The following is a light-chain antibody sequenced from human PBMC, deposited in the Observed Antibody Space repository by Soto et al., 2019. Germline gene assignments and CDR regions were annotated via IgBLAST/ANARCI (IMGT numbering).Light chain of an antibody. V-gene: IGKV1-33*01. CDR3: QQYHSLPIT. CDR2: DAS. Sequence: DIQMTQSPSSLSVSVGDRVTISCQASRYIGKYLNWYQQKPGKAPKLLINDASSLEMGVPSRFSGSGSGTDFSVTISSLQPEDIATYYCQQYHSLPITFGQGTRLDI. CDR1: RYIGKY. J-gene: IGKJ5*01.